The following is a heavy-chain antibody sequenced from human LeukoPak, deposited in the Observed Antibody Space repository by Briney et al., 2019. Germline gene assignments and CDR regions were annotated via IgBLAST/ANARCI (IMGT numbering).Heavy chain of an antibody. CDR3: ARVYSSSSLDY. Sequence: GASVKVSCKASGYTSTSYDINWVRQATGQGLEWMGWMNPNSGNTGYAQKFQGRVTMTRNTAISTAYMELSSLKSDDTAVYYCARVYSSSSLDYWGQGTLVTVSS. V-gene: IGHV1-8*01. J-gene: IGHJ4*02. CDR1: GYTSTSYD. D-gene: IGHD6-6*01. CDR2: MNPNSGNT.